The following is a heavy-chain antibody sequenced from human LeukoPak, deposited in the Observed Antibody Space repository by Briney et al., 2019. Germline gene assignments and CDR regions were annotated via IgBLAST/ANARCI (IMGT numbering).Heavy chain of an antibody. CDR1: GGSFSGYY. Sequence: SETLSLTCAVYGGSFSGYYWSWIRQPPGKGLEWIGEINHSGSTNYNPPLKSRVTISVDTSKNQFSLKLSSVTAADTAVYYCARGRGDCSGGSCYPGSRNWFDPWGQGTLVTVSS. CDR3: ARGRGDCSGGSCYPGSRNWFDP. D-gene: IGHD2-15*01. V-gene: IGHV4-34*01. CDR2: INHSGST. J-gene: IGHJ5*02.